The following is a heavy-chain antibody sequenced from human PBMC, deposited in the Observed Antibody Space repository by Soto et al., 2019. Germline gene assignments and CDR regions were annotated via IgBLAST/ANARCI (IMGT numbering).Heavy chain of an antibody. CDR1: GGSISSGGYY. CDR2: IYYSGST. V-gene: IGHV4-31*03. J-gene: IGHJ4*02. Sequence: PSEILCLTCSVSGGSISSGGYYWSWIRQHPGKGLEWIGYIYYSGSTYYNPSLKSRVTISVDTSKNQFSLKLSSVTAADTAVYYCAGGDTAMVYFDYWGQGTLVTVSS. D-gene: IGHD5-18*01. CDR3: AGGDTAMVYFDY.